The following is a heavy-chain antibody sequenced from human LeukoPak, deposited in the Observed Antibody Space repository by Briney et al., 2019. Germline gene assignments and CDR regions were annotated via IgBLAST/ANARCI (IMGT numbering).Heavy chain of an antibody. CDR3: AYSSLST. CDR1: GFTISSYG. D-gene: IGHD6-19*01. J-gene: IGHJ4*02. Sequence: GGSLRLSCAASGFTISSYGMHWVRQAPGKGLEGVAFIHSDGINKYYPDSVKGRFTISRDNSKNTLYLQMNSLRAEDTAVYYFAYSSLSTRGQGTL. CDR2: IHSDGINK. V-gene: IGHV3-30*02.